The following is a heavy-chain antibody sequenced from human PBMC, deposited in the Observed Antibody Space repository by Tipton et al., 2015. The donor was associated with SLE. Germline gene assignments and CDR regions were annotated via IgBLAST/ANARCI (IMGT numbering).Heavy chain of an antibody. CDR3: ARGYCSGGSCSRWSYFDL. V-gene: IGHV4-39*07. CDR2: IYYSGST. CDR1: GGSISSYY. D-gene: IGHD2-15*01. J-gene: IGHJ2*01. Sequence: TLSLTCTVSGGSISSYYWGWIRQPPGKGLEWIGSIYYSGSTYYNPSLKSRVTISVDTSKNQFSLKLSSVTAADTAVYYCARGYCSGGSCSRWSYFDLWGRGTLVPVSS.